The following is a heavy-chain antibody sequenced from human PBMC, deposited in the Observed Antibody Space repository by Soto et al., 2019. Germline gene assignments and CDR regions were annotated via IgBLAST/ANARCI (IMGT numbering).Heavy chain of an antibody. Sequence: GASVKGSCKASGYTFTSYDINWVRQATGQGLEWMGWMNPNSGNTGYAQKFQGRVTMTRNTSISTAYMELSSLRSEGTAVYYCARGSYYYGSGSYYSYGMDVWGQGTTVTVSS. D-gene: IGHD3-10*01. V-gene: IGHV1-8*01. CDR3: ARGSYYYGSGSYYSYGMDV. CDR2: MNPNSGNT. J-gene: IGHJ6*02. CDR1: GYTFTSYD.